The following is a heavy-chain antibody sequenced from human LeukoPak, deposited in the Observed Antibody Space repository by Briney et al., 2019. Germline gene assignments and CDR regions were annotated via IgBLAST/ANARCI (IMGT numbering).Heavy chain of an antibody. V-gene: IGHV5-10-1*01. CDR3: ARLAVKGGSGSYYKRSSYGMDV. Sequence: GEPLKISCKGSGSSFPSYWTSWVRQLPGKGLGGLGRIDPSDSYTNYNPSFQGHVTISADKSISTAYLQWSSLKASDTAMYYCARLAVKGGSGSYYKRSSYGMDVWGKGTTVTVSS. CDR1: GSSFPSYW. D-gene: IGHD3-10*01. J-gene: IGHJ6*04. CDR2: IDPSDSYT.